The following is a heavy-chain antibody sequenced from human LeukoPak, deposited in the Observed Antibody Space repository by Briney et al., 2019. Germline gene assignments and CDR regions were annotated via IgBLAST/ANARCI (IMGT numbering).Heavy chain of an antibody. D-gene: IGHD2/OR15-2a*01. Sequence: GRSLRLSCAASGFTFSSYWMHWVRQTPGRGLVWVARINTDGTIIDYADSVQGRFTISRDNAKNTLYLQMNSLRAEDPALYYCVKDLDFRADCWGQGTLVTVSS. CDR1: GFTFSSYW. V-gene: IGHV3-74*01. CDR3: VKDLDFRADC. CDR2: INTDGTII. J-gene: IGHJ4*02.